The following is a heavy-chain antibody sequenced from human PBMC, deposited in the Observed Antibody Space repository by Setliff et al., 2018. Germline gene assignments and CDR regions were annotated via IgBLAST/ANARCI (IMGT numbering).Heavy chain of an antibody. Sequence: PSETLSLTCAVYGGSFSGYYWSWIRQPPGKGLEWIGYIYYSGSTNYNPSLKSRVTISVDTSKNQFSLKLSSVTAADTAVYYCASMTKYWYFDLWGRGTLVTVSS. CDR3: ASMTKYWYFDL. CDR1: GGSFSGYY. V-gene: IGHV4-59*01. J-gene: IGHJ2*01. CDR2: IYYSGST. D-gene: IGHD3-16*01.